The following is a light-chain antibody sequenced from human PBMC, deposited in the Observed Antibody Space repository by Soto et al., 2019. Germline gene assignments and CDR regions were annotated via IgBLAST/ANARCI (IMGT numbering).Light chain of an antibody. V-gene: IGKV1-5*03. CDR1: QTISSW. CDR2: KAS. Sequence: DIQMTQSPSTLSGSVGDRVTITCRASQTISSWLAWYQQKPGKAPKLLIYKASTLKSGVPSRFSGSGSGTEFNLTISSLQPDDFATDYCQHYNCYSEAFGQGTKVELK. CDR3: QHYNCYSEA. J-gene: IGKJ1*01.